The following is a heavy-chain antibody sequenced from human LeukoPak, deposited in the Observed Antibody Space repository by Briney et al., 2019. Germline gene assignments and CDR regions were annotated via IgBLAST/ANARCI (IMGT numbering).Heavy chain of an antibody. J-gene: IGHJ3*02. V-gene: IGHV4-34*01. CDR3: ARKRNYCSSTSCYRGLGNDAFDI. CDR2: INHSGST. CDR1: GGSFSGYY. Sequence: SETLSLTCAVYGGSFSGYYWSWIRQPPGKGLEWIGEINHSGSTNYNPSLKSRVTISVDTSKNQFSLKLSSVTAADTAVYYCARKRNYCSSTSCYRGLGNDAFDIWGQGTMVTVSS. D-gene: IGHD2-2*01.